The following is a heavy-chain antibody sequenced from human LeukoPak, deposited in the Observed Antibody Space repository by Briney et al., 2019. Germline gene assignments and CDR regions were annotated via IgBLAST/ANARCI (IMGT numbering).Heavy chain of an antibody. Sequence: GRSLRLSCAASGFTFSSYGMHWVRQAPGKGLEGVAVIWYDGSNKYYADSVKGRFTISRDNSKNTLYLQMNSLRAEDTAVYYCASTRAYGSGSPWDMDVWGKGTTVTVSS. J-gene: IGHJ6*03. D-gene: IGHD3-10*01. V-gene: IGHV3-33*01. CDR1: GFTFSSYG. CDR2: IWYDGSNK. CDR3: ASTRAYGSGSPWDMDV.